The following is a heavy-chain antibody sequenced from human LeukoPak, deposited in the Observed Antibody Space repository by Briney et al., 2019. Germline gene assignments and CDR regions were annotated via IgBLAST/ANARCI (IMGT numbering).Heavy chain of an antibody. CDR3: VRSITMFQH. Sequence: GGSLRLSCAASGFTFDEYGMTWVRQAPGQGLEWVPGISRNGGSTGYADSVKDRFTISRDNVKNYLFLQMNTLRAEDTALYYCVRSITMFQHWGQGTLVTVSS. D-gene: IGHD3-10*01. J-gene: IGHJ1*01. CDR1: GFTFDEYG. V-gene: IGHV3-20*04. CDR2: ISRNGGST.